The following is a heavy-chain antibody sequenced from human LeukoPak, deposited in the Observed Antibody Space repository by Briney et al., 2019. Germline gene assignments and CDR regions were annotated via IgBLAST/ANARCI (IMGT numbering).Heavy chain of an antibody. Sequence: GGSLRLSCAASGFPFNNYAMTWVRQAPGKGLEWVSAITNSGGSTYYADSVKGRFTISRDNSKTTLYLQMNSLRAEDTAVYSCAKDLYTTGWWGYFDYWGQGTLVTVSS. CDR2: ITNSGGST. CDR3: AKDLYTTGWWGYFDY. V-gene: IGHV3-23*01. CDR1: GFPFNNYA. D-gene: IGHD6-19*01. J-gene: IGHJ4*02.